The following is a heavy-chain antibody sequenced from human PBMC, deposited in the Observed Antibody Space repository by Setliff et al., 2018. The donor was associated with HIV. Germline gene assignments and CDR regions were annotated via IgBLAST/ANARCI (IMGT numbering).Heavy chain of an antibody. V-gene: IGHV1-18*01. J-gene: IGHJ6*02. Sequence: ASVKVSCKASGYTFTTYGISWVRQAPGHGLEWMGWISPNFGHTNYAQNFLGGVTMTIDTSTSRAYMELRSLRSDDTAMYFCARLGSGWSDSYYYAMDIWGQGTTVTVSS. CDR2: ISPNFGHT. CDR1: GYTFTTYG. D-gene: IGHD6-19*01. CDR3: ARLGSGWSDSYYYAMDI.